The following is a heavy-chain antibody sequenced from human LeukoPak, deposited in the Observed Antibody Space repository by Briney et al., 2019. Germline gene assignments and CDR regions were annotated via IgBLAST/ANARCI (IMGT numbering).Heavy chain of an antibody. D-gene: IGHD3-16*01. CDR2: IYYSGST. CDR3: ARGPRGGYYYHYYMDV. CDR1: GGSISSYY. V-gene: IGHV4-59*08. Sequence: SETLSLTCTVSGGSISSYYWSWIRQPPGKGLEWIGYIYYSGSTNYNPSLKSRVTISVDTSKNQFSLKLSSVTAADTAVYYCARGPRGGYYYHYYMDVWGKGTTVTVSS. J-gene: IGHJ6*03.